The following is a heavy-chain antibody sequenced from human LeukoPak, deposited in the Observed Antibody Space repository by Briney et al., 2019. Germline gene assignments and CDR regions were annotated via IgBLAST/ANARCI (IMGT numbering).Heavy chain of an antibody. CDR1: GDSISSGDYY. CDR3: ARSYADYYYYCLDV. CDR2: ISSSGST. J-gene: IGHJ6*03. V-gene: IGHV4-61*02. Sequence: PSETLSLTCTVSGDSISSGDYYWSWIRQPAGKGLERIGRISSSGSTNYNPSLKSRVTISVDTSKNQFSLKLSSVTAADTAVYYCARSYADYYYYCLDVWGKGTTVTVSS. D-gene: IGHD2-8*01.